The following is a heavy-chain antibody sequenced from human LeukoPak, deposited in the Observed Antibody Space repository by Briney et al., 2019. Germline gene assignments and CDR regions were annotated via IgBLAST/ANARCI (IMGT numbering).Heavy chain of an antibody. CDR3: ARAVAAAGSPYFDY. Sequence: PSETLSLTCTVSGGSISSGGYYWSWIRQPPGKGLEWIGYIYHSGSTYYNPSLKSRVTISVDRSKNQFSLKLSSVTAADTAVYYCARAVAAAGSPYFDYWGQGTLVTVSS. CDR2: IYHSGST. CDR1: GGSISSGGYY. D-gene: IGHD6-13*01. J-gene: IGHJ4*02. V-gene: IGHV4-30-2*01.